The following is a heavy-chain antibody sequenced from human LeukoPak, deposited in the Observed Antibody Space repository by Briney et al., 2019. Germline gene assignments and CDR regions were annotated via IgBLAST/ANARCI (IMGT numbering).Heavy chain of an antibody. CDR3: ARDWLGVTTYYYGMDV. Sequence: GGSLRLSCAASGFTFSTYSIHWVRQAPGKGLEWVAVISYDGTSKYYADSVKGRFTISRDNAKNSLYLQMNSLRAEDTAVYYCARDWLGVTTYYYGMDVWGQGTTVTVSS. D-gene: IGHD3-10*01. J-gene: IGHJ6*02. V-gene: IGHV3-30-3*01. CDR2: ISYDGTSK. CDR1: GFTFSTYS.